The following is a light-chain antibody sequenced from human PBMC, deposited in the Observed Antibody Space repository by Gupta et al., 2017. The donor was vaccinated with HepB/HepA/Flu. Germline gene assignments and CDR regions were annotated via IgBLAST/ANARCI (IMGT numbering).Light chain of an antibody. Sequence: EIVMTQSPATLSVSPGERATLTCRASHGVTKNLAWYQQKPGQAPRLLIYGATTRAAGLPARFSGSESGTEFALTIRSLQSEDFAVYYCQQYDKWRPSFGQWAKMEI. CDR2: GAT. CDR3: QQYDKWRPS. CDR1: HGVTKN. V-gene: IGKV3-15*01. J-gene: IGKJ2*01.